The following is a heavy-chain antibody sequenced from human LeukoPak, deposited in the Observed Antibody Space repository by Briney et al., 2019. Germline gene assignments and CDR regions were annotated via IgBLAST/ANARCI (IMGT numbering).Heavy chain of an antibody. Sequence: PGGSLRLSCAASGFTFSSYAMSWVRQAPGKGLEWVSAISGSGGSTYYADSVKGRFTISRDNSKSTLYLQMNSLRAEDTAVYYCAKEPPIRIRGGSYLNWFDPWGQGTLVTVSS. D-gene: IGHD1-26*01. J-gene: IGHJ5*02. V-gene: IGHV3-23*01. CDR3: AKEPPIRIRGGSYLNWFDP. CDR1: GFTFSSYA. CDR2: ISGSGGST.